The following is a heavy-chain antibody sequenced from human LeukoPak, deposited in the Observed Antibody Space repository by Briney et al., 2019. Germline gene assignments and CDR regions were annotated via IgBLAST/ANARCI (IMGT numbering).Heavy chain of an antibody. CDR2: INDNSHYI. J-gene: IGHJ6*04. CDR3: AELGITMIGGV. CDR1: GITFSSYS. Sequence: GGSLRLSCAASGITFSSYSMNWVRQAPGKGLEWVSSINDNSHYIYYAESVKGRFTTSRDNAKNSLYLQMNSLRAEDTAVYYCAELGITMIGGVWGKGTTVTISS. V-gene: IGHV3-21*01. D-gene: IGHD3-10*02.